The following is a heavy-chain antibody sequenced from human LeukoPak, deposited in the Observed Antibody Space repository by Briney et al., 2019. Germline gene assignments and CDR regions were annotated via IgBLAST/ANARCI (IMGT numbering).Heavy chain of an antibody. V-gene: IGHV1-18*01. J-gene: IGHJ4*02. CDR2: ISAYNGNT. CDR1: GYTFTSYG. CDR3: ARVAGPRAGPYYSDSSGYYPLNY. Sequence: GASVKVSCKASGYTFTSYGISWVRQAPGQGLEWMGWISAYNGNTNYAQKLQGRVTMTTDPSTSTAYMELRRLRSDDTAVYYCARVAGPRAGPYYSDSSGYYPLNYWGQGTLVTVSS. D-gene: IGHD3-22*01.